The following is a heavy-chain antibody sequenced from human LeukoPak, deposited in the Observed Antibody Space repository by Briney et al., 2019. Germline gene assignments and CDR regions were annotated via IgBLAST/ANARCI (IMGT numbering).Heavy chain of an antibody. D-gene: IGHD3-16*01. Sequence: ASVKVSCKASGYTFTGYYMHWVRQAPGQGLEWMGFIDPNNGGTNYAQKFQGRVTLTRDTSISTAYMELSSLRSDDTAVYHCATDKGGWGQGTLVTVSS. CDR3: ATDKGG. CDR2: IDPNNGGT. J-gene: IGHJ1*01. V-gene: IGHV1-2*02. CDR1: GYTFTGYY.